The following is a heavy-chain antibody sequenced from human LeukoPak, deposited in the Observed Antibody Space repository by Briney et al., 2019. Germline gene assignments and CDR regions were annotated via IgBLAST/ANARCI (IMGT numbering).Heavy chain of an antibody. CDR2: ISYIGST. Sequence: SEALSLTCTVSGGSMSSHYWSWIRQPPGKGLEWLGYISYIGSTNYSPSLKSRVTISVDTSKNQFSLRLSSVTAADTAVYFCAGDQLALNALNFWGQGTMVSVSS. CDR1: GGSMSSHY. CDR3: AGDQLALNALNF. J-gene: IGHJ3*01. V-gene: IGHV4-59*11. D-gene: IGHD1-1*01.